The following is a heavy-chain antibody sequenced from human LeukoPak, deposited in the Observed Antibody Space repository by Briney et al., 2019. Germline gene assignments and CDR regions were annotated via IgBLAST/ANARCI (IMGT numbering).Heavy chain of an antibody. CDR2: ISYDGSNK. J-gene: IGHJ4*02. D-gene: IGHD2-2*01. V-gene: IGHV3-30*04. CDR3: ARDDAGTSAYSFDY. CDR1: GFTFSSYA. Sequence: GGSLRLSCAASGFTFSSYAMHWVRQAPGKGLEWVAVISYDGSNKYYADSVKGRFTISRDNSKNTLYLQMNSLRAEDTAVYYCARDDAGTSAYSFDYWGQGTLVTVST.